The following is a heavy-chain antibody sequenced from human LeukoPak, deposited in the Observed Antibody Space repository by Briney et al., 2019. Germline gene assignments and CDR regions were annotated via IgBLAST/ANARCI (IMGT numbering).Heavy chain of an antibody. CDR3: ARQDHQDHGDPNWFDP. V-gene: IGHV4-34*01. CDR1: GGSFSGYY. CDR2: INHSGST. J-gene: IGHJ5*02. Sequence: SETLSLTCAVYGGSFSGYYWSWIRQPPGKGLEWIGEINHSGSTHYNPSLGSRVTISVDTSNNQFSLKLTSVTATDTAMYYCARQDHQDHGDPNWFDPWGQGTLVTVTS. D-gene: IGHD4-17*01.